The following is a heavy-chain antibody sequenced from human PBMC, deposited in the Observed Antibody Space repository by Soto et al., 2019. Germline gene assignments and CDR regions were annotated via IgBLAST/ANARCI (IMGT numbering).Heavy chain of an antibody. Sequence: EVQLVESGGGLVQPGGSLRLSCAASGLIFSDYHMDWVRQAPGKGLEWVGRIRRKANSYTTEYAASVKGRFTISRDDSKNQLYWQLTGLQTEETAFFYGAILGGWSGESTDMDVGGKGTTLTVSP. V-gene: IGHV3-72*01. CDR2: IRRKANSYTT. CDR1: GLIFSDYH. CDR3: AILGGWSGESTDMDV. D-gene: IGHD6-19*01. J-gene: IGHJ6*04.